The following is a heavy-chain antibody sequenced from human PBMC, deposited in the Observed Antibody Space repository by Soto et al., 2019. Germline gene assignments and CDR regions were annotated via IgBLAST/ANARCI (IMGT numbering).Heavy chain of an antibody. D-gene: IGHD5-18*01. CDR1: GGSISSYY. V-gene: IGHV4-59*01. CDR2: IYYSGST. Sequence: VQLQESGPGLVKPSETLSLTCTVSGGSISSYYWSWIRQPPGKGLQWIGYIYYSGSTNYNPSLKSRVTISVDTSKNQFSLKLSSVTAADTTVYYCARRYGTSMDVWGQGTTVTVSS. CDR3: ARRYGTSMDV. J-gene: IGHJ6*02.